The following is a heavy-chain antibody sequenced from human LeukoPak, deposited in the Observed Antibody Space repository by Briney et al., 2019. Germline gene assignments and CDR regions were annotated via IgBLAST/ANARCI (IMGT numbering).Heavy chain of an antibody. CDR3: ASGSLRWELLSRLGSDY. D-gene: IGHD1-26*01. Sequence: GGSLRLSCAASGFTFSSYAMSWVRQAPGKGLEWVSAISGSGGSTYYADSVKGRFTISRDNSKNTLYLQMNSLRAEDTAVYYCASGSLRWELLSRLGSDYWGQGTLVTVSS. CDR2: ISGSGGST. J-gene: IGHJ4*02. CDR1: GFTFSSYA. V-gene: IGHV3-23*01.